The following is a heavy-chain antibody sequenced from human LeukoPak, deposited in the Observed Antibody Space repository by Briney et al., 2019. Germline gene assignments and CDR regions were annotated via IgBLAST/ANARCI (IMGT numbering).Heavy chain of an antibody. V-gene: IGHV3-48*01. CDR3: ARRIPAAGWYFDL. D-gene: IGHD6-13*01. CDR2: ISSSGSTI. Sequence: GGSLRLSCAASGFTFSSYSMNWVRQAPGKGLEWVSYISSSGSTIYYADSVKGRFTISRDNAKNSLYLHMNSLRAEDTAVYYCARRIPAAGWYFDLWGRGTLVTVSS. CDR1: GFTFSSYS. J-gene: IGHJ2*01.